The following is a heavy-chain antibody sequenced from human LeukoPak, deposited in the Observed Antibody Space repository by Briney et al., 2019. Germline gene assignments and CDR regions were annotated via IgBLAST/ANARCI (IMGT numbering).Heavy chain of an antibody. CDR2: INPNTGGR. V-gene: IGHV1-2*02. CDR3: AREAGATVGANWFDP. D-gene: IGHD1-26*01. J-gene: IGHJ5*02. Sequence: ASVKVSCKASGYTFTGYYMQWVRQAPGQGLEWMGWINPNTGGRNYAQKFQGRVTMTRDTSISTVYMELSRLRSDGTAVYYCAREAGATVGANWFDPWGQGTLVTVSS. CDR1: GYTFTGYY.